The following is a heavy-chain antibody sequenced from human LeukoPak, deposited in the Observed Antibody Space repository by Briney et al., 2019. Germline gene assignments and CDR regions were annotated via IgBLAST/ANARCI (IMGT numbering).Heavy chain of an antibody. Sequence: GGSLRLSCAASGFTFSNYAVSWVRQAPGKGLEWVSAISGSGGYTYYADSVKGRFTISRDNSKNTLYLQMNSLRAEDTAVYYCAKQGAIYYDSGSYYTDWGQGTLVTVSS. D-gene: IGHD3-10*01. CDR2: ISGSGGYT. J-gene: IGHJ4*02. V-gene: IGHV3-23*01. CDR1: GFTFSNYA. CDR3: AKQGAIYYDSGSYYTD.